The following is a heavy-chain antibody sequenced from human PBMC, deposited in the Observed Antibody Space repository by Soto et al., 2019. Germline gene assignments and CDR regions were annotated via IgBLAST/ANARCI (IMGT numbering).Heavy chain of an antibody. Sequence: GASVKVSFKASGYTFTSYGISWLRQAPGQGLEWMGWISAYNGNTNYAQKLQGRVTMTTDTSTSTAYMELRSLRSDDTAVYYCARDASCSGGSCNNWFDPWGQGTLVTVSS. J-gene: IGHJ5*02. D-gene: IGHD2-15*01. CDR3: ARDASCSGGSCNNWFDP. CDR1: GYTFTSYG. V-gene: IGHV1-18*04. CDR2: ISAYNGNT.